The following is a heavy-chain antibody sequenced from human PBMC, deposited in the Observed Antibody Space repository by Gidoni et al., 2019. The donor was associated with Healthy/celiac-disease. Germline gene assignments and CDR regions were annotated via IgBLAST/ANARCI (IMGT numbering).Heavy chain of an antibody. Sequence: QVQLVQYGAAVKKPGASVKVSCKASGYTFPGYYMHWVRQAPGQGLEWLGWINPNSGGTNYAQKFQGRVTMTRDTSISTAYMGLSRLRSDDTAVYYCASGVAGVEYYYYGMDVWGQGTTVTVSS. V-gene: IGHV1-2*02. J-gene: IGHJ6*02. D-gene: IGHD2-15*01. CDR2: INPNSGGT. CDR1: GYTFPGYY. CDR3: ASGVAGVEYYYYGMDV.